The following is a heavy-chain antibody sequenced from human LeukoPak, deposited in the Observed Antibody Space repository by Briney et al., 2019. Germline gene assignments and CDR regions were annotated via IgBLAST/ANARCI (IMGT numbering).Heavy chain of an antibody. CDR1: GYTFTSYA. Sequence: GASVKVSCKASGYTFTSYAMHWVRQAPGQRLEWMGWINAGNGNTKYSQKFQGRVTITRDTSASTAYVELSSLRSEDTAVYYCARVMFWTGTNWFDPWGQGTLVTVSS. CDR3: ARVMFWTGTNWFDP. CDR2: INAGNGNT. V-gene: IGHV1-3*01. D-gene: IGHD3-10*02. J-gene: IGHJ5*02.